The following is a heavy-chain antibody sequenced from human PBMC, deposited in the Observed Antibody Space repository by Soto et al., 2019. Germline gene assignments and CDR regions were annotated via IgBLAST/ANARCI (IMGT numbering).Heavy chain of an antibody. J-gene: IGHJ4*02. CDR3: ARDKDYGDSIFDY. D-gene: IGHD4-17*01. CDR2: ISSRSSYI. CDR1: GFNFSSYS. Sequence: EVQLVESGGGLVKPGGSLRLSCAASGFNFSSYSMNWVRQAPGKGLEWVSSISSRSSYIYYADSVKGRFTISRDNAKNSLYLQMNSLRAEDTAVYYCARDKDYGDSIFDYWGQGTLVTVSS. V-gene: IGHV3-21*01.